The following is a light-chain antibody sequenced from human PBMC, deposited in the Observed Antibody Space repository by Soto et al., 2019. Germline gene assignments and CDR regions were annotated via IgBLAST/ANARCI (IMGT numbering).Light chain of an antibody. Sequence: DIVMTQSPLSLTVTPGEPASISCRSSQAPLRSNGYNYFNWFLQRPGQSPHLLIYGGSNVAPGVPDRFSGSGSGTDFTLRISRVEADDVGVYYCMQTVQTPITFGQGTRLEIK. CDR3: MQTVQTPIT. CDR1: QAPLRSNGYNY. V-gene: IGKV2-28*01. CDR2: GGS. J-gene: IGKJ5*01.